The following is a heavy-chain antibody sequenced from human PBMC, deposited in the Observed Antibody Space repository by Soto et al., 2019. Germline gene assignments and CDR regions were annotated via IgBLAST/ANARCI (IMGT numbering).Heavy chain of an antibody. CDR1: CGSISSSSYY. D-gene: IGHD3-3*01. CDR3: AGTNFGVVPSHNWFDP. CDR2: IYYSGST. Sequence: SETLSLTCTFSCGSISSSSYYWGWIRQPPGKGLEWIGSIYYSGSTYYNPSLKSRVTISVDTSKNQFSLKLSSVTAADTAVYYCAGTNFGVVPSHNWFDPWGQGTLVTVS. V-gene: IGHV4-39*01. J-gene: IGHJ5*02.